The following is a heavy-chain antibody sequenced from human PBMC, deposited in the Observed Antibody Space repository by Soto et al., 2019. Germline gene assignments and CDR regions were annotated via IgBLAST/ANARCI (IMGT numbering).Heavy chain of an antibody. CDR1: GFTFSNAW. CDR3: TTLRNSGSYMFSYGMDV. D-gene: IGHD1-26*01. CDR2: IKSKTDGGTT. J-gene: IGHJ6*02. Sequence: EVQLVESGGGLVKPGGSLRLSCAASGFTFSNAWMSLVRQSPGKGLEWVGRIKSKTDGGTTDYAAPVKGRFTISRDDSKNTLYLQMNSLKTEDTAVYYCTTLRNSGSYMFSYGMDVWGQGTTVTVSS. V-gene: IGHV3-15*01.